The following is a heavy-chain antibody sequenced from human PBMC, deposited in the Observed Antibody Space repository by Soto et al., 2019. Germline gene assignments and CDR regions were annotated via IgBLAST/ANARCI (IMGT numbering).Heavy chain of an antibody. J-gene: IGHJ1*01. D-gene: IGHD6-13*01. CDR2: ISGSGGST. V-gene: IGHV3-23*01. Sequence: GGSLRLSCAASGFTFSSYAMSWVRQAPGKGLEWVSAISGSGGSTYYADSVKGRFTISRDNSKNTLYLQMNSLKTEDTAVSYCTTDRYSSRWYETEYFQHWGQGTLVTVSS. CDR1: GFTFSSYA. CDR3: TTDRYSSRWYETEYFQH.